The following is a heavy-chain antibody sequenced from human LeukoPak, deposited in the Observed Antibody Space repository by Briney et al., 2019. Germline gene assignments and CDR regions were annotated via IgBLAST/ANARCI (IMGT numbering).Heavy chain of an antibody. D-gene: IGHD6-6*01. CDR3: ARGAHSIAARRNWFDP. Sequence: SVTLSLTCAVYGGSFSGYYWSWIRQPPGKGLEWIGEINHSGSTNYNPSLKSRVTISVDTSKNQFSLKLSSVTAADTAVYYCARGAHSIAARRNWFDPWGQGTLVTVSS. CDR1: GGSFSGYY. J-gene: IGHJ5*02. V-gene: IGHV4-34*01. CDR2: INHSGST.